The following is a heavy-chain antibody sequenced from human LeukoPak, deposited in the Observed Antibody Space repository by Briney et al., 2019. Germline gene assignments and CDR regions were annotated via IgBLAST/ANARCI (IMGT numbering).Heavy chain of an antibody. D-gene: IGHD3-10*01. Sequence: GSLRLSCAASGFTFNAFWMSWVRQPPGKGLEWIGEINHSGSTNYNPSLKSRVTISVDTSKNQFSLKLSSVTAADTAVYYCARLQLWFGGFDYWGQGTLVTVSS. CDR3: ARLQLWFGGFDY. V-gene: IGHV4-34*01. CDR2: INHSGST. CDR1: GFTFNAFW. J-gene: IGHJ4*02.